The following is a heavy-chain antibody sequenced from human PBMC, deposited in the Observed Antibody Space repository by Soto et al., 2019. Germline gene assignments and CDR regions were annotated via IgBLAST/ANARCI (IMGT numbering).Heavy chain of an antibody. Sequence: SETLSLTCAVSGGSFSSYCWSWIRQPPGKGLEWIGEINHSGSTYYNPSLKRRLAISVDTSNDQCSLKLSSVAAADKAAYNCAKHQSGFWSGAYSVWFDPWGQGTLVTVSS. CDR2: INHSGST. V-gene: IGHV4-34*01. J-gene: IGHJ5*02. CDR1: GGSFSSYC. D-gene: IGHD3-3*01. CDR3: AKHQSGFWSGAYSVWFDP.